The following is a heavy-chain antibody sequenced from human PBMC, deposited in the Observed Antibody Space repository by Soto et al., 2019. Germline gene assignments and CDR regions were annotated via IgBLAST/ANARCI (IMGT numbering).Heavy chain of an antibody. CDR1: GFTFSTYA. CDR2: VSGSGSIT. D-gene: IGHD1-26*01. Sequence: PGGSLRLSCAASGFTFSTYAMTWVRQAPGQGLEWVSCVSGSGSITYYGDSVKGRFSISRDNSKNTLYLQMNSLRAEDTAIYYCAQDSGPERQGFFDSWGQGTLVTVS. CDR3: AQDSGPERQGFFDS. J-gene: IGHJ4*02. V-gene: IGHV3-23*01.